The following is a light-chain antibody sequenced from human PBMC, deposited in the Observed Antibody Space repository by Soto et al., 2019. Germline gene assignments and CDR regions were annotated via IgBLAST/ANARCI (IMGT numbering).Light chain of an antibody. CDR3: QNWGTGIRV. CDR1: SGHSSYA. V-gene: IGLV4-69*01. CDR2: LNSDGSH. J-gene: IGLJ3*02. Sequence: QLVLTQSPSASASLGASVKLTCTLSSGHSSYAIAWYQQRPEKGPRYLMKLNSDGSHSKGDGIPDRFSGSRSGAERYLTISRLPAGEEAGYYCQNWGTGIRVVGGGPKLTVL.